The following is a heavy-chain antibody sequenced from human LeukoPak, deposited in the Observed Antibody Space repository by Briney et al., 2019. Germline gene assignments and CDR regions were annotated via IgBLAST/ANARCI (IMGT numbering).Heavy chain of an antibody. CDR1: GYKFTDDY. CDR3: APTAEAYTSWWKV. D-gene: IGHD3-16*01. CDR2: INPDSGFT. J-gene: IGHJ4*02. Sequence: ASVKVSCKAPGYKFTDDYMHWVRQAPGQGLEFMGWINPDSGFTNYAQKFKGRVTMTRDTSISTAYLEVRSLTSDDTAVYYCAPTAEAYTSWWKVWGQGTLVTVSS. V-gene: IGHV1-2*02.